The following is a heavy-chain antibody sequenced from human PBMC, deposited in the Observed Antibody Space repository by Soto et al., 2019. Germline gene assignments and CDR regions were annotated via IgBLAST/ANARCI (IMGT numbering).Heavy chain of an antibody. Sequence: EVQLLESGGALVPPGGSLRLSCAASGFSFNNYIMNWVRQAPGKGLEWVSGISDTGGSTDYADSVKGRFTISRDNSKNTLVLQMNRLRADDTAMYYCAKAGENSSTWQSNWFDPWGQGTLVTVSS. CDR3: AKAGENSSTWQSNWFDP. V-gene: IGHV3-23*01. CDR1: GFSFNNYI. D-gene: IGHD6-13*01. CDR2: ISDTGGST. J-gene: IGHJ5*02.